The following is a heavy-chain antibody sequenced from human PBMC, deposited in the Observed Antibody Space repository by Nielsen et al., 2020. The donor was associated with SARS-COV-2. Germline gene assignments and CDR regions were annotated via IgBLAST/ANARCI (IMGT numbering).Heavy chain of an antibody. D-gene: IGHD3-10*01. CDR2: ISGNSGTI. J-gene: IGHJ5*02. Sequence: GGSLRLSCTASGFTFDDYAMHWVRQAPGKGLEWVSGISGNSGTIGYGDSVKGRFIISRDNAKNSLYLQMNSLRAEDTAVYYCAKKPYYYGWFDPWGQGTLVTVSS. V-gene: IGHV3-9*01. CDR3: AKKPYYYGWFDP. CDR1: GFTFDDYA.